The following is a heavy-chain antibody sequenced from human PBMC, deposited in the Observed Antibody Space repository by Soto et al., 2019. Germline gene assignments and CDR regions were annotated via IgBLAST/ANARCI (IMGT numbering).Heavy chain of an antibody. CDR2: IKQDGSDK. D-gene: IGHD6-13*01. CDR3: ASDGAGSSSWYYYCYYMDV. CDR1: GFTFSSYW. J-gene: IGHJ6*03. Sequence: GGSLRLSCAASGFTFSSYWMSWVRQAPGKGLEWVGKIKQDGSDKYYVDSVKGRCTISSDNATNSLYLQMNSLRAEDTAVYSCASDGAGSSSWYYYCYYMDVWGKGTTVTVSS. V-gene: IGHV3-7*03.